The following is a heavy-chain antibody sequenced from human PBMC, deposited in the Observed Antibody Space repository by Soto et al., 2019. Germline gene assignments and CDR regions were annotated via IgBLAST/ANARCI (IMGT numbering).Heavy chain of an antibody. V-gene: IGHV3-74*01. CDR1: GFTFSSYW. CDR3: ARDLVRPKAIFGVVRPHV. CDR2: INSDGSST. J-gene: IGHJ6*02. D-gene: IGHD3-3*01. Sequence: GGSLRLSCAASGFTFSSYWMHWVRQAPGKGLVWVSRINSDGSSTSYADSVKGRFTISRDNAKNTLYLQMNSLRAEDTAVYYCARDLVRPKAIFGVVRPHVWGQGTTVTVSS.